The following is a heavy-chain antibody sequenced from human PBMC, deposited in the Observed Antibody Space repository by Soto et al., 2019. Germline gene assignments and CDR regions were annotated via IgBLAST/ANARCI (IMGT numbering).Heavy chain of an antibody. CDR1: DFSISGSSYY. Sequence: SDTVSLTSTFSDFSISGSSYYWSWIRQPPGKGLEWIGSIYYSGSTYYNPSLKSRVTISVDTSKNQFSLKLSSVTAADTAVYYCARFYPPFDYWGQGTLVTVS. D-gene: IGHD3-16*02. CDR3: ARFYPPFDY. J-gene: IGHJ4*02. CDR2: IYYSGST. V-gene: IGHV4-39*01.